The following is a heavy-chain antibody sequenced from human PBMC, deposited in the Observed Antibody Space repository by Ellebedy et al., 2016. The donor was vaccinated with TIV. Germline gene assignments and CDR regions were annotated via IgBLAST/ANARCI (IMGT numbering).Heavy chain of an antibody. J-gene: IGHJ4*02. CDR2: ISNSGGPI. CDR3: AYGAGTYFG. Sequence: PGGSLTLSCVASGFIFNSYEMNWVRQAPGKGLEWISYISNSGGPIYYANSAKGRFTISSDNAKKSLYLQMNSLRAEDTAVYYCAYGAGTYFGWGQGTLVTVSS. CDR1: GFIFNSYE. D-gene: IGHD4/OR15-4a*01. V-gene: IGHV3-48*03.